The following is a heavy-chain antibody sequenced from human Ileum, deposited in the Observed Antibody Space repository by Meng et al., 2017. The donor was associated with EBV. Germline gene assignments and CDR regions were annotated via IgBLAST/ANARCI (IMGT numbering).Heavy chain of an antibody. V-gene: IGHV4-34*12. Sequence: QVQLQQWGAGLSKPSETLSLTCAVNGGPLSGAYWNWIRQPPGKGLEWIGEIIHGGSPSYNPSLKSRVTISIDTSKNQLSLMLSSVTAADTAVYYCARRPTGIDYWGQGTLVTVSS. CDR1: GGPLSGAY. CDR3: ARRPTGIDY. J-gene: IGHJ4*02. D-gene: IGHD2-8*02. CDR2: IIHGGSP.